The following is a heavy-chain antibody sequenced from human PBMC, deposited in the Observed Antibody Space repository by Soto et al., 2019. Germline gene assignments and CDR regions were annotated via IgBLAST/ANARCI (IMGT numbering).Heavy chain of an antibody. V-gene: IGHV4-59*01. CDR2: IYYSGST. Sequence: SETLSLTCTVSGGSISSYYWSWIRQPPGKGLEWIGYIYYSGSTNYNPSLKSRVTISVDTSKNQFSLKLSSVTAADTAVYYCAREMELQLNYYYYYMDVWGKGTTVTGSS. CDR1: GGSISSYY. D-gene: IGHD1-7*01. J-gene: IGHJ6*03. CDR3: AREMELQLNYYYYYMDV.